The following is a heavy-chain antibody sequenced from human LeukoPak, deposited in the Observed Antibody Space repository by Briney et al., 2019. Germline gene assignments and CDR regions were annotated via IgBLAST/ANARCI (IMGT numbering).Heavy chain of an antibody. CDR2: ISAYNGNT. Sequence: ASVKVSCKASGYTFTSYGISWVRQAPGQGLERMGWISAYNGNTNYAQKLQGRVTMTTDTSTSTAYMELRSLRSDDTAVYYCARDRRSVAAAGIIFDPWGQGTLVTVSS. D-gene: IGHD6-13*01. CDR3: ARDRRSVAAAGIIFDP. J-gene: IGHJ5*02. V-gene: IGHV1-18*01. CDR1: GYTFTSYG.